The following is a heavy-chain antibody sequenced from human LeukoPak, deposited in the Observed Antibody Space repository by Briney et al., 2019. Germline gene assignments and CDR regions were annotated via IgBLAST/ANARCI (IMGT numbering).Heavy chain of an antibody. J-gene: IGHJ4*02. V-gene: IGHV3-21*01. D-gene: IGHD3-10*01. CDR2: ISSSSSYI. Sequence: GGSLRLSCAASGFTFSSYSMNWVRQAPGKGLEWVASISSSSSYIYYADSVKGRFTISRDNAKNSLYLQMNSLRAEDTAVYYCARGPNRGSGRGGYYFDYWGQGTLVTVSS. CDR3: ARGPNRGSGRGGYYFDY. CDR1: GFTFSSYS.